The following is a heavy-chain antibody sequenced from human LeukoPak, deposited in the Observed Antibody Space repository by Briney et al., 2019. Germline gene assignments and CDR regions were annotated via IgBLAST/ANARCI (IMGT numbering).Heavy chain of an antibody. V-gene: IGHV1-2*02. D-gene: IGHD2-2*01. CDR3: ARGGGGCSSASCSWTDYFYYMDV. CDR2: INPNSDGR. J-gene: IGHJ6*03. CDR1: GYTFTDYY. Sequence: ASVKVSCKASGYTFTDYYIHWVRQAPGQGLEWMGWINPNSDGRSYAQKFQGRVTMTRDTSISTTYLDLSRLRSDDTAVYYCARGGGGCSSASCSWTDYFYYMDVWGTGTTVTVSS.